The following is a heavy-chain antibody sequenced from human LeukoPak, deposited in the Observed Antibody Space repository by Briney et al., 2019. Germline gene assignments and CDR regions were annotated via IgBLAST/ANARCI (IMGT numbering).Heavy chain of an antibody. J-gene: IGHJ4*02. CDR3: ARGPYYDSSAYCVY. V-gene: IGHV4-34*01. CDR1: GGSFSGYS. CDR2: VNHSGST. D-gene: IGHD3-22*01. Sequence: SETLSLTCAVYGGSFSGYSWNWIRQPPGKGLEWIGEVNHSGSTNHNPSLKSRVTISVNTSKNQFSLRLSSVTAADTAVYYCARGPYYDSSAYCVYWGQGTLVTVSS.